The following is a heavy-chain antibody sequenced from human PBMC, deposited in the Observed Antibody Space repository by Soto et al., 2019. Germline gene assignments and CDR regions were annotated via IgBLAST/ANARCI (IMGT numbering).Heavy chain of an antibody. Sequence: PAGSLRLSCAASGFTFSSYAMSWVRQAPGKGLEWVSAISGSGGSTYYADSVKGRFTISRDNSKNTLYLQMNSLRAEDTAVYYCAKVLYVAVGATYFDYWGQGTLVTVSS. CDR1: GFTFSSYA. V-gene: IGHV3-23*01. CDR2: ISGSGGST. CDR3: AKVLYVAVGATYFDY. J-gene: IGHJ4*02. D-gene: IGHD1-26*01.